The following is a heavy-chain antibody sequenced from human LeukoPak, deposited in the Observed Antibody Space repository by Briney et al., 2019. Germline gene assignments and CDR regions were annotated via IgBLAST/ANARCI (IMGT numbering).Heavy chain of an antibody. CDR1: GFTFSNYA. V-gene: IGHV3-23*01. D-gene: IGHD5-18*01. CDR2: ISGSGGST. CDR3: AKDHIELRFHYMDV. J-gene: IGHJ6*03. Sequence: GGSLRLSCVASGFTFSNYAMNWVRQTPGKGLEWVSVISGSGGSTYYADSVKGRFTISRDNSKNTLHLQMNSLRAEDTAVYYCAKDHIELRFHYMDVWGKGTTVTVSS.